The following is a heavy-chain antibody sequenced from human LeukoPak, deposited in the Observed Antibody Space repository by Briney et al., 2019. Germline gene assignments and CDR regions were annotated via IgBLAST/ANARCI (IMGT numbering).Heavy chain of an antibody. CDR3: ARERVATTFDY. CDR1: GYTFTSFG. CDR2: ISAYNGNT. D-gene: IGHD1-26*01. Sequence: ASVKVSCKASGYTFTSFGISWVRQAPGQMLEWMGWISAYNGNTNYAQKLQGRVTMTTDTSTTTAYMELRSLRSDDTAVYYCARERVATTFDYWGQGTLVTVSS. J-gene: IGHJ4*02. V-gene: IGHV1-18*01.